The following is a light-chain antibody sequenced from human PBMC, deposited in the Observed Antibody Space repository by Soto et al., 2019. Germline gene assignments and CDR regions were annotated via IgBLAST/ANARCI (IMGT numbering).Light chain of an antibody. V-gene: IGLV2-14*01. CDR2: EVN. J-gene: IGLJ1*01. CDR3: SSKTSSRTPFV. CDR1: SSDVGGYNY. Sequence: QSALTQPASVSGSPGQSITISCTGTSSDVGGYNYVSWYRQHPGNAPRLMIYEVNNRPSGVPNRFSGSKSGNTASPTISGLQAEDEADYYCSSKTSSRTPFVFGTGTKVTVL.